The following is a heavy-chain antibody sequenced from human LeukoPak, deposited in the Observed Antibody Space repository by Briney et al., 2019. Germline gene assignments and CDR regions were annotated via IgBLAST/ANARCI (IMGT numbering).Heavy chain of an antibody. J-gene: IGHJ5*02. CDR3: ISDLCGRDDQ. D-gene: IGHD1-1*01. Sequence: VGSPLHSREEPRDSFSITRIRSVSHSPEGRPEWVSRMVPDGRTIDYADSVKGRFTISRDNAKDTLYLQMSSLRDEDTAVYYCISDLCGRDDQWGRGTLVTVSS. CDR2: MVPDGRTI. V-gene: IGHV3-74*01. CDR1: DSFSITR.